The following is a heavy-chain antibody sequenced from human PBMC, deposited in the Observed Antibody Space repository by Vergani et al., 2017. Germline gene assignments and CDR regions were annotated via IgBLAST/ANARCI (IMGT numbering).Heavy chain of an antibody. CDR1: GFTFSSYW. J-gene: IGHJ5*02. D-gene: IGHD3-16*02. CDR2: IKQDGSEK. V-gene: IGHV3-7*03. Sequence: EVQLVESGGGLVQPGGSLRLSCAASGFTFSSYWMSWVRQAPGKGLEWVANIKQDGSEKYYVDSVKGRFTISRDNAKNSLYLQMNSLRAEDTAVYYCAKSSFGGVIAPFDPWGQGTLVTVSS. CDR3: AKSSFGGVIAPFDP.